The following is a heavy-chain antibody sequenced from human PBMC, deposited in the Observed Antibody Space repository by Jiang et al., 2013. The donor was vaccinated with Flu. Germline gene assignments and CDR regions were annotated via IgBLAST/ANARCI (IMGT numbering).Heavy chain of an antibody. CDR3: VRDELHGLIDF. J-gene: IGHJ4*02. CDR2: ISYDGSNK. D-gene: IGHD3-10*01. CDR1: GFTFSDYS. Sequence: VQLLESGGGVVQPGRSLRLSCAASGFTFSDYSMHWVRQAPGKGLEWVALISYDGSNKFYADSVQGRFTISKDNSNNILYLQMNSLRTGDTAMYYYVRDELHGLIDFWGQGTLVTVSS. V-gene: IGHV3-30*01.